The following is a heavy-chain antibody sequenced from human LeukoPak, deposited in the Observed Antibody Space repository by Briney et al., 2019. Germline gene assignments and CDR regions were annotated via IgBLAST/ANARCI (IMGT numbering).Heavy chain of an antibody. CDR2: IDRSGATA. CDR3: GLSSMNPSYYYGIDV. V-gene: IGHV3-11*01. J-gene: IGHJ6*02. Sequence: PGGSLRLSCAASGFIFSDYYMTWIRQAPGKGLDWVSYIDRSGATAFYADSVKSRFTMSRDNARNSLHLQMNDLRPEDSAVYYCGLSSMNPSYYYGIDVWGQGTTVRVSS. D-gene: IGHD6-19*01. CDR1: GFIFSDYY.